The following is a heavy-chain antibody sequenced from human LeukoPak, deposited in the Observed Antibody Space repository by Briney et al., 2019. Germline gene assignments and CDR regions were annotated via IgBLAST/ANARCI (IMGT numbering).Heavy chain of an antibody. CDR1: GFTFSSHN. D-gene: IGHD5-18*01. J-gene: IGHJ4*02. Sequence: GGSLRLSCAASGFTFSSHNMHWVRQAPGKGLEWVADILYDGSNKYYADSLKGRFTVSRDNSKNTLFLQMNSVRTEDTAVYYCARKEGEYSFGPHYFDYWGQGTLVTVSS. CDR2: ILYDGSNK. CDR3: ARKEGEYSFGPHYFDY. V-gene: IGHV3-30*04.